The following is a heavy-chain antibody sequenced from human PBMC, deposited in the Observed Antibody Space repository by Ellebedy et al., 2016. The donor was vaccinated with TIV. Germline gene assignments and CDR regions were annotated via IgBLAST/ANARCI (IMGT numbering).Heavy chain of an antibody. V-gene: IGHV3-23*01. CDR3: AKSVGGSGWTIFDY. D-gene: IGHD6-19*01. CDR1: GFTFSSYA. CDR2: ISGSGGST. Sequence: PGGSLRLSCAASGFTFSSYAMNWVRQAPGKGLEWVSAISGSGGSTYYADSVKGRFTISRDNSKNTLYLQMNSLRAEDTAVYYCAKSVGGSGWTIFDYWGQGTLVTVSS. J-gene: IGHJ4*02.